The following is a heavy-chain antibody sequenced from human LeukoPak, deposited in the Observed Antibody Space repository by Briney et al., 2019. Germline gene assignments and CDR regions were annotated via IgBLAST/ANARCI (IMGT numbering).Heavy chain of an antibody. CDR3: ARDFRYYYGSGSYLD. Sequence: GGSLRLSCAASGFTVSSNYMSWVRQAPGKGLEWVSVIYSGGSTYYADSVKGRFTISRHNSKNTLYLQTNSLTAEDTAVYYCARDFRYYYGSGSYLDWGQGTLVTVSS. CDR2: IYSGGST. CDR1: GFTVSSNY. V-gene: IGHV3-53*04. J-gene: IGHJ4*02. D-gene: IGHD3-10*01.